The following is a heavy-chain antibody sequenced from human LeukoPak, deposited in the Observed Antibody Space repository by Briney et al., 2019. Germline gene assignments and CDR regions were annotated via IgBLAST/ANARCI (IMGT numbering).Heavy chain of an antibody. V-gene: IGHV1-2*02. J-gene: IGHJ3*02. CDR2: IDFNSGGT. Sequence: ASVKVCCKAAGYSFIYYYIHWVRQAPGQGHEWMGWIDFNSGGTNYAQNFQGRVTMTRDTSISTAYMELSRLGSDDTAVYYCARDGNFDIWGQGTMVTVSS. D-gene: IGHD4-23*01. CDR3: ARDGNFDI. CDR1: GYSFIYYY.